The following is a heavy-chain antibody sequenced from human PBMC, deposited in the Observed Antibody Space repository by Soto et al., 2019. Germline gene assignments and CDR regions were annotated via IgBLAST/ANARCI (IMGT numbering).Heavy chain of an antibody. CDR3: WKGSGVGGHFDF. CDR1: GFTFSRYA. CDR2: VSIGGGT. D-gene: IGHD2-15*01. J-gene: IGHJ4*02. V-gene: IGHV3-23*01. Sequence: GGSLRLSCAASGFTFSRYAMGWVRQAPGKGLEWVATVSIGGGTHYADAVRGRFTISRDNSKNTLSLQMNSLTAEDTAADYCWKGSGVGGHFDFWGQGALVTVSS.